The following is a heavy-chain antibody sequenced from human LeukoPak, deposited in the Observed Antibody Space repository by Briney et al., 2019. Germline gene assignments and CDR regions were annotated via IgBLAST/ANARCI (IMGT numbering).Heavy chain of an antibody. Sequence: ETLSLTCTVSGGSISSYYWSWIRQPPGKGLEWIGYIYYSGSTNYNPSLKSRVTISVDTSKNQFSLKLSSVTAADTAVYYCIRNGNYCLDVWGKGTTVTVSS. D-gene: IGHD2-8*01. CDR3: IRNGNYCLDV. CDR1: GGSISSYY. CDR2: IYYSGST. J-gene: IGHJ6*03. V-gene: IGHV4-59*01.